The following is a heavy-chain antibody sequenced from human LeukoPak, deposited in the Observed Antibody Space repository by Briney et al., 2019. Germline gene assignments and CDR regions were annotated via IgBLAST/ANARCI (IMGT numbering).Heavy chain of an antibody. J-gene: IGHJ4*02. CDR3: ARLRGGYTPVLATAQNYFDY. CDR1: GGSISSGSYY. Sequence: PSETLSLTCTVSGGSISSGSYYWSWIRQPAGKGLEWIGRIYTSGSTNYNPSLKSRVTISVDTSKNQFSLKLSSVTAADTAVYYCARLRGGYTPVLATAQNYFDYWGQGTLVTVSS. V-gene: IGHV4-61*02. CDR2: IYTSGST. D-gene: IGHD5-24*01.